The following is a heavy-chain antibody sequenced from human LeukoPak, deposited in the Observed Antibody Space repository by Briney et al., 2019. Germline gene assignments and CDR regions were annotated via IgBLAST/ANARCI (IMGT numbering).Heavy chain of an antibody. CDR2: ISSSSSYI. D-gene: IGHD2-8*01. Sequence: GGSLSLSCVASGFTFSSYSMNWVRQAPGKGLEWVSSISSSSSYIYYADSVKGRFTISRDNAENSLYLQMNSLRAEDTAVYYCARWCTNGVCYNGQVAYYYMDVWGKGTTVTVSS. CDR1: GFTFSSYS. V-gene: IGHV3-21*01. CDR3: ARWCTNGVCYNGQVAYYYMDV. J-gene: IGHJ6*03.